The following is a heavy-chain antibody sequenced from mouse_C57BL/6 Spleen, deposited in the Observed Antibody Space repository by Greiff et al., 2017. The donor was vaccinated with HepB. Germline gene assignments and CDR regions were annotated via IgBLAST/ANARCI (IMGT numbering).Heavy chain of an antibody. J-gene: IGHJ2*01. CDR3: ARHTVINDFDY. CDR1: EYEFPSHD. D-gene: IGHD2-4*01. Sequence: EVQVVESGGGLVQPGESLKLSCESSEYEFPSHDMSWVRKTPEKRLELVAAINSEGGSTYYPDTMERRFIISRDNTKKTQYLQMSSLGSEDTALYCCARHTVINDFDYWGQGTTVTVSS. V-gene: IGHV5-2*01. CDR2: INSEGGST.